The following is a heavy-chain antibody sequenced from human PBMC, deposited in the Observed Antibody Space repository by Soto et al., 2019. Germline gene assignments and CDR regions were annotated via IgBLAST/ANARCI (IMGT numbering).Heavy chain of an antibody. J-gene: IGHJ4*02. V-gene: IGHV4-59*08. D-gene: IGHD6-19*01. CDR2: IYYSGST. CDR3: ASLYSSGLFYFDY. CDR1: GASISSYY. Sequence: QVQLQESGPGLVRPSETLSLTCTVSGASISSYYWSWIRQPPGQGLEWIGYIYYSGSTNYNPSLKSRDTIAVDTSKSHFSLELNSVTAADTAVYYCASLYSSGLFYFDYWGQGTLVTVSS.